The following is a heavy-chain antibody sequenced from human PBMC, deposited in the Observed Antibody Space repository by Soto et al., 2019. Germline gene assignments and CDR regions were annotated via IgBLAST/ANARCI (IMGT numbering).Heavy chain of an antibody. D-gene: IGHD3-3*01. Sequence: PGESLKISCKGSGYSFTSYWIGWVRQMPGKGLEWMGIIYPGDSDTIYSPSFQGQVTISADKSISTAYLQWSSLKASDTAMYCCVRHTDFWSGYYKFDIWGQGTMVTVSS. CDR3: VRHTDFWSGYYKFDI. CDR1: GYSFTSYW. V-gene: IGHV5-51*01. CDR2: IYPGDSDT. J-gene: IGHJ3*02.